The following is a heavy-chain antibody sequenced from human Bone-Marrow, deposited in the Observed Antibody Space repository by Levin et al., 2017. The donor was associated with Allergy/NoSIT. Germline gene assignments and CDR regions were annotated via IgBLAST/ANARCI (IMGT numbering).Heavy chain of an antibody. CDR1: GYSFDDYA. CDR2: ISGYSGHT. D-gene: IGHD1-14*01. CDR3: ATDIPRTSVVSQYSGLDV. V-gene: IGHV1-18*01. Sequence: ASVKVSCKASGYSFDDYAISWVRQAPGQGLEWMGWISGYSGHTNYAQKFQGRIDVTEDHSTDTAYLQLGSLRSEDTAVYYCATDIPRTSVVSQYSGLDVWGHGTTVTVSS. J-gene: IGHJ6*02.